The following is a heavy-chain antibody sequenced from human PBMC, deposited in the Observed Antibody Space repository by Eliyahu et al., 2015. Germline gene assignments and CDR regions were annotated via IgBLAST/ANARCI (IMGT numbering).Heavy chain of an antibody. V-gene: IGHV3-30-3*01. J-gene: IGHJ6*02. D-gene: IGHD5-12*01. CDR3: ARESFREVATKDVPYYYYYGMDV. Sequence: QVQLVESGGGVVXPGRSLRLSCXAXGFXFSSYXXXXVXQAPGKGLEWVAVISYDGSNKYYADSVKGRFTISRDNSKNTLYLQMNSLRAEDTAVYYCARESFREVATKDVPYYYYYGMDVWGQGTTVTVSS. CDR2: ISYDGSNK. CDR1: GFXFSSYX.